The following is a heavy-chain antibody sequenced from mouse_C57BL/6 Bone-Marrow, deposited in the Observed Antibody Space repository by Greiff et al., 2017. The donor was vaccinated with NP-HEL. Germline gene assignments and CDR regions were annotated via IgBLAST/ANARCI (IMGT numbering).Heavy chain of an antibody. D-gene: IGHD1-1*01. V-gene: IGHV14-4*01. CDR2: IDPENGDT. CDR3: TMIYEGFAY. Sequence: EVQLQQSGAELVRPGASVKLSCTASGFNIKDDYMHWVKQRPEQGLEWIGWIDPENGDTEYASKFQGKATITADTSSNTAYLQLSSLTSEDTAVYYCTMIYEGFAYWGQGTLVTVSA. J-gene: IGHJ3*01. CDR1: GFNIKDDY.